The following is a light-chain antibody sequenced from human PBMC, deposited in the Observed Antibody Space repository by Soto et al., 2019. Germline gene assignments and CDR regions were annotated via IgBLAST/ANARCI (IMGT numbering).Light chain of an antibody. CDR1: SSNIGRDT. CDR3: QSHDSRLSVV. Sequence: QSVLTQPPSVSGTPGLRVTISCSGGSSNIGRDTVNWYQQVPGTAPKLLMFNDDQRPSGVPDRFSGSKSGTSASLAITGLQAEDEADYFCQSHDSRLSVVFGGGTKLTVL. V-gene: IGLV1-44*01. CDR2: NDD. J-gene: IGLJ2*01.